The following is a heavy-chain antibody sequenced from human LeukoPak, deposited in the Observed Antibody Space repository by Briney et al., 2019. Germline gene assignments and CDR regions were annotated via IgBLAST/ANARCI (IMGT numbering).Heavy chain of an antibody. J-gene: IGHJ4*02. D-gene: IGHD3-22*01. V-gene: IGHV3-23*01. CDR3: AKDEGSSGYWYYFDY. CDR1: GFTFSSYA. Sequence: GGSLRLSCAASGFTFSSYAMSWVRQAPGKGLEWVSAISGSGGRTYYADSVKGRFTISRDNSKNTLYLQMNSLRAEDTAVYYCAKDEGSSGYWYYFDYWGQGTLVTASS. CDR2: ISGSGGRT.